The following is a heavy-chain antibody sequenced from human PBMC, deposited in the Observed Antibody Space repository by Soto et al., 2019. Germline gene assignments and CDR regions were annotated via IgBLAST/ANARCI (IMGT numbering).Heavy chain of an antibody. V-gene: IGHV3-33*01. D-gene: IGHD3-3*01. J-gene: IGHJ6*02. Sequence: GGSLRLSCAASGFTFRNYGMHWVRQAPGKGLEWLAVIWYDGSNKYYADSVKGRFTISRDNSKNTLYLEMNSLRAEDTAVYYCARGYDFWSGYYYPYGLAVWGQGTTVTVSS. CDR2: IWYDGSNK. CDR3: ARGYDFWSGYYYPYGLAV. CDR1: GFTFRNYG.